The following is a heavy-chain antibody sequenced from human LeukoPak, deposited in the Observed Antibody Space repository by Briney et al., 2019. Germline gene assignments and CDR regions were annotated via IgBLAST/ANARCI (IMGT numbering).Heavy chain of an antibody. CDR2: IYYSGTT. V-gene: IGHV4-39*01. CDR1: GGSISSSHYY. D-gene: IGHD3-3*01. CDR3: ARQISDYYYYYIDV. Sequence: SETLSLTCTVSGGSISSSHYYWGWIRQPPGRGLEWIGTIYYSGTTYYNPSLESRVTISEDTSKNQYSLTLRSVTAADTAVYYCARQISDYYYYYIDVWGKGATVTVSS. J-gene: IGHJ6*03.